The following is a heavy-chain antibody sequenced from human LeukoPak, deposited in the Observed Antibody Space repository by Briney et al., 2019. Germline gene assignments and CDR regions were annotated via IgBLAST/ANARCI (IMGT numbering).Heavy chain of an antibody. Sequence: ASVKVSCKASGGTFSSYAISWVRQAPGQGLEWMGIINPSGGSTSYAQKFQGRVTMTRDTSTSTVYMELSSLRSEDTAVYYCASRTVTTAFDIWGQGTMVTVSS. CDR2: INPSGGST. V-gene: IGHV1-46*01. J-gene: IGHJ3*02. CDR3: ASRTVTTAFDI. CDR1: GGTFSSYA. D-gene: IGHD4-17*01.